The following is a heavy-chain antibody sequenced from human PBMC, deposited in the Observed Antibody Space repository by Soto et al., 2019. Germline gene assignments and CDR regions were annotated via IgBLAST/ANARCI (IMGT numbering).Heavy chain of an antibody. D-gene: IGHD6-19*01. CDR3: AKPRESGWFSAEYFQH. CDR1: GFSLSSYA. J-gene: IGHJ1*01. V-gene: IGHV3-23*01. CDR2: ISGSGGST. Sequence: EVQLLESGGGLVQPGGSRRHSCTASGFSLSSYAMSWVRQAPGKGLEWVSVISGSGGSTYYADSVKGRFTISRDNSKNTLSLQMNSLRAEDTAVYYCAKPRESGWFSAEYFQHWGQGTLVTVSS.